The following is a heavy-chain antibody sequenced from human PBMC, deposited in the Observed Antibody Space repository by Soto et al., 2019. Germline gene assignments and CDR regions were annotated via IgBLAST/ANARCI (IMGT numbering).Heavy chain of an antibody. CDR2: IYYSGST. CDR3: AREGNLGRWLQPLDF. Sequence: SETLSLTCAVSGGSIGSSNWWSWVRQPPGKGLEWIGEIYYSGSTNYNPSLKSRVTISVDTSKNQFSLRLISVTAADTAKYFCAREGNLGRWLQPLDFWGQGTLVTVSS. D-gene: IGHD5-12*01. CDR1: GGSIGSSNW. V-gene: IGHV4-4*02. J-gene: IGHJ4*02.